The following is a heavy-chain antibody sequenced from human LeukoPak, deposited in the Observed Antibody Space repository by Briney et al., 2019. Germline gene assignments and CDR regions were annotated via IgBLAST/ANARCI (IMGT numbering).Heavy chain of an antibody. J-gene: IGHJ4*02. D-gene: IGHD3-3*01. CDR3: ARVPVWSGYYRLSIF. V-gene: IGHV1-8*01. CDR2: MNPNSGNT. Sequence: ASVKVSCKASGYTFTSYDINWVRQATGQGLEWMGWMNPNSGNTGYAQKFQGRVTMTRNTSISTAYMELSSLRSEDTAVYCCARVPVWSGYYRLSIFWGQGTLVTVSS. CDR1: GYTFTSYD.